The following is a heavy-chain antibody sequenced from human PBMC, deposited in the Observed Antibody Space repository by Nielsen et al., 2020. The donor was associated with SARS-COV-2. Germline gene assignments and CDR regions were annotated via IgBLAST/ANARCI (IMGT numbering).Heavy chain of an antibody. D-gene: IGHD1-26*01. CDR3: ARSDKGSYYYYYYYMDV. CDR1: GYTFSSYA. V-gene: IGHV1-69*13. CDR2: IIPIFGTA. Sequence: SVKVSCKASGYTFSSYAISWVRQAPGQGLEWMGGIIPIFGTANYAQKFQGRVTITADESTSTAYMELSSLRSEDTAVYYCARSDKGSYYYYYYYMDVWGKGTTVTVSS. J-gene: IGHJ6*03.